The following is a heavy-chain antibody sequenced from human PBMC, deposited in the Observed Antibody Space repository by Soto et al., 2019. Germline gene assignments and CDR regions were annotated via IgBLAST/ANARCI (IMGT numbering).Heavy chain of an antibody. J-gene: IGHJ4*02. CDR2: IIPIFGTA. V-gene: IGHV1-69*13. D-gene: IGHD1-26*01. Sequence: SVKVSCKASGGTFSSYSINWVRQAPGQGLEWMGEIIPIFGTANYAQKFQGRVTITADESTSTAYMELSSLRSEDTAVYYCAXDGGRHSGGIDYWGQGTLVTVSS. CDR3: AXDGGRHSGGIDY. CDR1: GGTFSSYS.